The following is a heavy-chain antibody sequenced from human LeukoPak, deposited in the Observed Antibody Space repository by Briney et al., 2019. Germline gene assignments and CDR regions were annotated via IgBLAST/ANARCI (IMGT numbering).Heavy chain of an antibody. CDR1: GFTFSSYG. CDR2: ISYDGSNK. V-gene: IGHV3-30*18. J-gene: IGHJ6*02. Sequence: GGSLRLSCAASGFTFSSYGMHWVRQAPGKRLEWVAVISYDGSNKYYADSVKGRFTISRDNSKNTLYLQMNSLRAEDTAVYYCAKDPLVGYYGMDVWGQGTTVTVSS. CDR3: AKDPLVGYYGMDV.